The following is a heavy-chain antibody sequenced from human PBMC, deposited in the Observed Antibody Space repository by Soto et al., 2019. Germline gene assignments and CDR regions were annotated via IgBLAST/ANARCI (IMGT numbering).Heavy chain of an antibody. CDR3: ARIGDDFWSGYFYYFDY. V-gene: IGHV4-31*03. J-gene: IGHJ4*02. Sequence: QVQLQESGPGLVKPSQTLSLTCTVSGGSISSGGYYWSWIRQHPGKGLEWIGYIYYSGSTNYNPSLKSRVTISVDTSKNQFSLKLSSVTAADTAVYYCARIGDDFWSGYFYYFDYWGQGTLVTVSS. CDR2: IYYSGST. CDR1: GGSISSGGYY. D-gene: IGHD3-3*01.